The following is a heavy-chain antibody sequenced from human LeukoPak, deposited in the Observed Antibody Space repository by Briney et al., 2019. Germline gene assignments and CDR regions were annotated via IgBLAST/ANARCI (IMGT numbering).Heavy chain of an antibody. V-gene: IGHV3-64*05. CDR3: VEPVGLRGGHRNAFDM. D-gene: IGHD5-24*01. Sequence: PGGSLSLSCSPSGFTFSSYDMHWVRPAPGKGLEYVSAISSHGGGTHYADSVKGRSTISRDNSKNTLYFQMNSLRAEDTAVHYCVEPVGLRGGHRNAFDMWGQGTMVTVSS. CDR1: GFTFSSYD. CDR2: ISSHGGGT. J-gene: IGHJ3*02.